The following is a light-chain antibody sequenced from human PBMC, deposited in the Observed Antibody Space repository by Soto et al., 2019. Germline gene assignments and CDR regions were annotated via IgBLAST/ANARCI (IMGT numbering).Light chain of an antibody. CDR1: QSVSSSY. V-gene: IGKV3-20*01. J-gene: IGKJ1*01. CDR3: QQYANSPGT. CDR2: AAS. Sequence: EIVLTQSPGTLSLSPGERATLSCRASQSVSSSYLAWYQQKPGQAPRLLIYAASSRATGIPDRFSGSGSGTDFTLTISRLEPEDFAVYSGQQYANSPGTFGQGTKVEIK.